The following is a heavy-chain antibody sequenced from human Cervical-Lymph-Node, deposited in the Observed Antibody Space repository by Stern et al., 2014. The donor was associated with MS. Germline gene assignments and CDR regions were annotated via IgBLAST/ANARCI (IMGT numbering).Heavy chain of an antibody. CDR2: FHHRGAT. Sequence: QVQLQESGPGLVKPSQTLSLSCTVSGAPVNSGGYYWTWIRQVPGKGLEWIGSFHHRGATFYNPPLKSRVAISVDTSENQVSLMLSSVTAADTAVYYCAAIGPLMEGAAFDIWGQGTLVTVSS. D-gene: IGHD3-16*01. J-gene: IGHJ3*02. CDR1: GAPVNSGGYY. V-gene: IGHV4-31*03. CDR3: AAIGPLMEGAAFDI.